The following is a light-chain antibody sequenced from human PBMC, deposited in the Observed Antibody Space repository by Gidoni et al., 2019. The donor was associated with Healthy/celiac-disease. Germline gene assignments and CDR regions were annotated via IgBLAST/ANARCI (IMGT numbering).Light chain of an antibody. CDR2: DVS. J-gene: IGLJ1*01. CDR3: SSYTSSSPYV. V-gene: IGLV2-14*03. CDR1: SSDVGGYNY. Sequence: QTALTQPASVSASPGQSLTISCTGTSSDVGGYNYVSWYQQHPGKASKLMIYDVSNRPSGVSNLFSGSKSGNTASLIISGLQAEDEADYYCSSYTSSSPYVFGTGTKVTVL.